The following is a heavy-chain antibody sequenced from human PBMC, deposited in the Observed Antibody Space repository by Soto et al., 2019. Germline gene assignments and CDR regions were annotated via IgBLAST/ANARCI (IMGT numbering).Heavy chain of an antibody. CDR3: ARDVGYYYDSSPAGQFDF. CDR1: GGSFSGYY. CDR2: INHSGST. D-gene: IGHD3-22*01. Sequence: SETLSLTCTVSGGSFSGYYWSWIRQPPGKGLEWIGEINHSGSTNYNPSLRSRVTISVDKSKNQFSLNLSSVTAADTAVYYCARDVGYYYDSSPAGQFDFWGQGTLVTVSS. V-gene: IGHV4-34*01. J-gene: IGHJ4*02.